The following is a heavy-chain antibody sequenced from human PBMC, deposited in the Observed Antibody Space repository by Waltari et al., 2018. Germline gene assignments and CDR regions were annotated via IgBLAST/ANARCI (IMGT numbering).Heavy chain of an antibody. D-gene: IGHD3-22*01. V-gene: IGHV4-59*08. Sequence: HVLLQVSGPGLVKPSETLSLTCTVSGAFLGADHWPWLRQAPGKGLEWIASLRNTGGTKCTPSLESRVTVSAITSRRQFSLRLTSVTAADTAVYYCARLPTKYYDSIGWGFFDQWGPGILVTVSS. CDR1: GAFLGADH. CDR2: LRNTGGT. J-gene: IGHJ4*02. CDR3: ARLPTKYYDSIGWGFFDQ.